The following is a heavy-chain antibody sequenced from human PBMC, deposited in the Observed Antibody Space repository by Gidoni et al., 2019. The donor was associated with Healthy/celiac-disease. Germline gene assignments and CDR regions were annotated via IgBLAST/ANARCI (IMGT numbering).Heavy chain of an antibody. CDR1: GGSVSSGSYY. CDR2: IYYSGCT. V-gene: IGHV4-61*01. D-gene: IGHD3-22*01. Sequence: QVQLQESGPGLVKPSETLSLTCTVSGGSVSSGSYYWSWIRQPPGKGLEWIGYIYYSGCTNYNPSLKRRVTIAVDKAKNQFSLKLSYVTAADTAVDYWARGSHVTYYYDSSGYYSSWFDSWGQGTLVTVSS. CDR3: ARGSHVTYYYDSSGYYSSWFDS. J-gene: IGHJ5*01.